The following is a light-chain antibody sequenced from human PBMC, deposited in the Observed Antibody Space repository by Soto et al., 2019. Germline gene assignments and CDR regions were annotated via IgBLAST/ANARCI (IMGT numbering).Light chain of an antibody. CDR2: AAS. CDR3: QQSYSAPRT. CDR1: QSIGIS. V-gene: IGKV1-39*01. J-gene: IGKJ1*01. Sequence: DIQMTQSPSSLSASVGDGVTITCRASQSIGISLNWYQQKPGKAPKLLIYAASSLQSGVPSRFSGSGSGTDFTLTINSLQPEDFATYYCQQSYSAPRTFGQGTKVDIK.